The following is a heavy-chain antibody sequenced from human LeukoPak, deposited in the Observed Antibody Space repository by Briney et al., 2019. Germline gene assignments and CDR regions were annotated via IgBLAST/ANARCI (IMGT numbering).Heavy chain of an antibody. CDR1: GYTFTSYG. J-gene: IGHJ4*02. D-gene: IGHD5-24*01. Sequence: GASVKVSCKASGYTFTSYGISWVRQAPGQGLEWMGWINTNTGNPTYAQGFTGRFVFSLDTSVSTAYLQISSLKAEDTAVYYCVTRDGVSDGFFNFDYWGQGTLVTVSS. CDR3: VTRDGVSDGFFNFDY. CDR2: INTNTGNP. V-gene: IGHV7-4-1*02.